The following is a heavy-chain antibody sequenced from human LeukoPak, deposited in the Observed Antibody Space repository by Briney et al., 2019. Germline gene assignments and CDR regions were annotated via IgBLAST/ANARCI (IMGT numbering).Heavy chain of an antibody. Sequence: SETLSLTCTVSGGSISSSSYYWGWIRQPPGKGLERIGSIYYSGSTYYNPSLKSRVTISVDTSKNQFSLKLSSVTAADTAVYYCARGAYDFWSGYYDAFDIWGQGTMVTVSS. CDR3: ARGAYDFWSGYYDAFDI. D-gene: IGHD3-3*01. CDR2: IYYSGST. J-gene: IGHJ3*02. V-gene: IGHV4-39*07. CDR1: GGSISSSSYY.